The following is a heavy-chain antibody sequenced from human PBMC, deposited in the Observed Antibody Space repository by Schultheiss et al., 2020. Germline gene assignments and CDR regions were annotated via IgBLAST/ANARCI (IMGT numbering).Heavy chain of an antibody. CDR3: TGHDYGDYAEQKRYYGMDV. CDR2: ISSSGSTI. Sequence: GGSLRLSCAASGFTFSSYEMNWVRQAPGKGLEWVSYISSSGSTIYYADSVKGRFTISRDNAKNSLYLQMNSLRAEDTALYYCTGHDYGDYAEQKRYYGMDVWGQGTTVTVSS. J-gene: IGHJ6*02. D-gene: IGHD4-17*01. CDR1: GFTFSSYE. V-gene: IGHV3-48*03.